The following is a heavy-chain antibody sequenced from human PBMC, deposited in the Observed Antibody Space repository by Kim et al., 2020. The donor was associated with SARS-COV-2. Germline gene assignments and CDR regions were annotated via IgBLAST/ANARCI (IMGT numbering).Heavy chain of an antibody. CDR2: IYYSGST. CDR1: GGSVSSGSYY. V-gene: IGHV4-61*01. CDR3: VTYYYDSSGYWGMGY. D-gene: IGHD3-22*01. Sequence: SETLSLTCTVSGGSVSSGSYYWSWIRQPPGKGLEWIGYIYYSGSTNYNPSLKSRVTISVDTSKNQFSLKLSSVTAADTAVYYCVTYYYDSSGYWGMGYWGPGTLVSDSS. J-gene: IGHJ4*02.